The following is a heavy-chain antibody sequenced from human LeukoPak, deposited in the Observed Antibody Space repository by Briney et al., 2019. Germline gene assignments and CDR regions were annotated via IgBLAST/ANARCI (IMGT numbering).Heavy chain of an antibody. V-gene: IGHV1-2*02. Sequence: ASVKVSCKASGYTFTGYYMHWVRQAPGQGLEWMGWINPNSGGTNYAQKFQGRVTMTRDTSISTAYMELSRLRSDDTAVYYCARAGVGGYYDSSGYDYWGQGTLITVSS. CDR3: ARAGVGGYYDSSGYDY. J-gene: IGHJ4*02. CDR1: GYTFTGYY. D-gene: IGHD3-22*01. CDR2: INPNSGGT.